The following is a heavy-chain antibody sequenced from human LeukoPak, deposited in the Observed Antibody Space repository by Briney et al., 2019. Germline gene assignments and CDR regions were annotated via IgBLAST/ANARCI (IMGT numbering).Heavy chain of an antibody. V-gene: IGHV3-30-3*01. CDR3: TRSMGNYYGSGSYYLPFDY. CDR1: GFTFSSYA. J-gene: IGHJ4*02. Sequence: GGSLRLSCAASGFTFSSYAMHWVRQAPGKGLEWVAVISYDGSNKYYADSVKGRFTISRDNSKNTLYLQMNSLRAEDTAVYYCTRSMGNYYGSGSYYLPFDYWGQGTLVTVSS. D-gene: IGHD3-10*01. CDR2: ISYDGSNK.